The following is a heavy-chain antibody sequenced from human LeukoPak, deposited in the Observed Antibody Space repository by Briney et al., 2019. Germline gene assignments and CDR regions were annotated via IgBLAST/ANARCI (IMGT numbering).Heavy chain of an antibody. CDR1: GFAFSYAW. Sequence: GGSLRLSCAASGFAFSYAWMNWVRQSPGRGLEWVGLLKSKNDGGTTDYAAPVNGRFTISRDDSKSTLFLHMSSLNVEDTAVYYCTTASDYGAFDHWGQGTLLTVSS. V-gene: IGHV3-15*01. CDR2: LKSKNDGGTT. CDR3: TTASDYGAFDH. D-gene: IGHD4-17*01. J-gene: IGHJ4*02.